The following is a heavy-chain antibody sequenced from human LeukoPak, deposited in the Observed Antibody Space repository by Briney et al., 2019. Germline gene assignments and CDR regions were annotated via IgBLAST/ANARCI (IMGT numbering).Heavy chain of an antibody. CDR3: ARGGFLDPFDP. CDR1: GGSISSYY. Sequence: SETLSLTCTVSGGSISSYYWNWIRQPPGKGLEWIGYIHYSGRTNYSPSLKSRVTISVDTSKSQFSLKLISVTVADTAVYYCARGGFLDPFDPWGQGTLVTVSS. CDR2: IHYSGRT. J-gene: IGHJ5*02. D-gene: IGHD1-1*01. V-gene: IGHV4-59*01.